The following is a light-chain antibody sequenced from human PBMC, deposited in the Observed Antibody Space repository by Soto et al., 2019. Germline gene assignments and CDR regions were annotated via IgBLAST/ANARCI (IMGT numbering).Light chain of an antibody. Sequence: QSVLTQPPSASGSPGQSVTISCAGTSSDVGGSDFVSWYQQHPGKAPKLIIYDVNRRPSGVPGRFSGSKSGNTASLTVSGLLAEDEADYHCATWDDDVSGVVFGGGTKVTVL. V-gene: IGLV2-8*01. CDR2: DVN. J-gene: IGLJ2*01. CDR1: SSDVGGSDF. CDR3: ATWDDDVSGVV.